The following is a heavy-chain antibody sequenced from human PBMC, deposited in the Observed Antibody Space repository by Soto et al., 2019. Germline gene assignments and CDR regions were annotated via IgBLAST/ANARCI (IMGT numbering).Heavy chain of an antibody. Sequence: SETLSLTCAVSGGSFTSNNWWTWVRQPPGQGLEWSGEIYRTGSTNYNPSLKSRVTISLDKSENQFSLKVTSLTAAGTAVYYCASRDPGTSVDYWGQGTLVTVSS. CDR1: GGSFTSNNW. CDR3: ASRDPGTSVDY. CDR2: IYRTGST. J-gene: IGHJ4*02. D-gene: IGHD1-7*01. V-gene: IGHV4-4*02.